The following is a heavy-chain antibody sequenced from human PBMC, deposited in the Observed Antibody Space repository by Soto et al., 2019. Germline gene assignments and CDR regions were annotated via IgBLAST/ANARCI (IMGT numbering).Heavy chain of an antibody. CDR3: ARGYYDFWSGPGPPYYYGMDV. V-gene: IGHV3-30-3*01. D-gene: IGHD3-3*01. Sequence: PPGGSLRLSCAASGFTFSSYAMHWVRQAPGKGLEWVAVISYDGSNKYYADSVKGRFTISRDNSKNTLYLQMNSLRAEDTAVYYCARGYYDFWSGPGPPYYYGMDVWGQGTTVTVSS. J-gene: IGHJ6*02. CDR1: GFTFSSYA. CDR2: ISYDGSNK.